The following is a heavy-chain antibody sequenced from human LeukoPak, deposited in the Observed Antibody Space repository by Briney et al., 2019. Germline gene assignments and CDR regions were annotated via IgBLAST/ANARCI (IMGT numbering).Heavy chain of an antibody. CDR3: AGIVVPADDYYYYYYMDV. D-gene: IGHD2-2*01. Sequence: GSSVTVSCTASGGTFSSYAISWVRQAPGQGLEWMGGIIPIFGTANYAQKFQGRVTITTDESTSTAYMELSSLRSEDTAVYYCAGIVVPADDYYYYYYMDVWGKGTTVTVSS. V-gene: IGHV1-69*05. CDR1: GGTFSSYA. J-gene: IGHJ6*03. CDR2: IIPIFGTA.